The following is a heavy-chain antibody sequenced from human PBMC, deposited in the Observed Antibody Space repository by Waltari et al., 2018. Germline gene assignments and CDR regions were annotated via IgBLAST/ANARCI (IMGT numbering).Heavy chain of an antibody. CDR1: NFDFGEYG. D-gene: IGHD3-9*01. CDR2: IRIKAYGETT. CDR3: TRVLRYFDWSTKDY. J-gene: IGHJ4*02. Sequence: EVLLVESGGGMVQPGRSLTLSCAAYNFDFGEYGMRWVRQAPGKGLEWVGVIRIKAYGETTEYAASVKGRFIISRDDSRSIAYLQMNSLKTEDTAVYYCTRVLRYFDWSTKDYWGQGTLVTVSS. V-gene: IGHV3-49*04.